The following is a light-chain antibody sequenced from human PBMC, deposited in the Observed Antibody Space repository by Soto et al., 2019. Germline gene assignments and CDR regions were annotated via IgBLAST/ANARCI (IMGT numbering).Light chain of an antibody. CDR3: ASYAGSNNFI. Sequence: QSALNQPPSASGSPGQSVTISCTGTSSDVGTYDYVSWYQQHPGKVPKLMLYEVGKRPSGVPDRYSGSKSGNTASLTVPGLQTEDEADYFCASYAGSNNFIFGGGTKVSVL. J-gene: IGLJ2*01. CDR2: EVG. V-gene: IGLV2-8*01. CDR1: SSDVGTYDY.